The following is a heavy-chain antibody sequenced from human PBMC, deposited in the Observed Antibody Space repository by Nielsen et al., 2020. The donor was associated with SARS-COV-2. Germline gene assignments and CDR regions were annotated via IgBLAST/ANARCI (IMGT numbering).Heavy chain of an antibody. V-gene: IGHV3-48*04. CDR3: AREGRDLPLDY. Sequence: GESLKISCAASGFTFSTYTMNWVRQAPGKGLEWVSYIASSDKTTYYADSVKGRFTVSRDDAKNSLYLQMNSLRAEDTAVYYCAREGRDLPLDYWGQGVLVTVSS. J-gene: IGHJ4*02. CDR1: GFTFSTYT. CDR2: IASSDKTT. D-gene: IGHD5-24*01.